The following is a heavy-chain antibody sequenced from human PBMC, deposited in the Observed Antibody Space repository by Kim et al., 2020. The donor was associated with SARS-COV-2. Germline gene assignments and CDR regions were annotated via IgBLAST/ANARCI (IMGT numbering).Heavy chain of an antibody. CDR1: GYTFTSYA. V-gene: IGHV7-4-1*02. CDR2: INTNTGNP. J-gene: IGHJ4*02. CDR3: ARSRPAESGSDDFDY. D-gene: IGHD1-1*01. Sequence: ASVKVSCKASGYTFTSYAINWVRQAPGQGLEWMGWINTNTGNPTYAQGFTGRFVFSLDTSVTTAYLQISSLKAVDTAVYYCARSRPAESGSDDFDYWGQGTLVTVSS.